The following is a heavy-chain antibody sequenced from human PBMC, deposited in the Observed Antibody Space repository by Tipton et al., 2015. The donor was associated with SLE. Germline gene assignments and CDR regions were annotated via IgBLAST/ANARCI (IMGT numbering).Heavy chain of an antibody. CDR2: INSDGSST. D-gene: IGHD5-24*01. CDR1: GFTFRSYW. Sequence: GSLRLSCAASGFTFRSYWMHWVRQAPGKGLVWVSSINSDGSSTSYADSVKGRFTISRDNAKNTLYLQMNSLRAEDTAVYYCARDRDLGGPIYFWAQGPLVTVSS. J-gene: IGHJ4*02. V-gene: IGHV3-74*01. CDR3: ARDRDLGGPIYF.